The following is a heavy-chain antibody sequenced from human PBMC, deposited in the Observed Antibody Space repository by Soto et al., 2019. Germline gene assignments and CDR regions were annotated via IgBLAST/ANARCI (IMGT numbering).Heavy chain of an antibody. V-gene: IGHV3-33*01. CDR1: GFTFSSYG. J-gene: IGHJ4*02. CDR2: IWYDGSNK. CDR3: ARDVDIVATALDY. D-gene: IGHD5-12*01. Sequence: QVQLVESGGGGVQPGRSLRLSCAASGFTFSSYGMHWVRQAPGKGLEWVAVIWYDGSNKYYADSVKGRFTISRDNSKNTLYLQMNILRAEATAVYYCARDVDIVATALDYWGQGTLVTVSS.